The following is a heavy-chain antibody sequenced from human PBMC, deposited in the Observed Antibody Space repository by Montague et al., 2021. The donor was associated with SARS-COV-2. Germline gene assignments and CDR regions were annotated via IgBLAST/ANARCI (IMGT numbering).Heavy chain of an antibody. Sequence: SETLSLTCTVSGGSINSSSYDWGWIRQPPGKGLEWIGSIYYSGSTYYNPSLKSRVTISVDTSKNQFSLKLSSVTAADTAVYYCARHGSSGYFDWLGDWGQGTLVTVSS. CDR1: GGSINSSSYD. J-gene: IGHJ4*02. D-gene: IGHD3-9*01. V-gene: IGHV4-39*01. CDR3: ARHGSSGYFDWLGD. CDR2: IYYSGST.